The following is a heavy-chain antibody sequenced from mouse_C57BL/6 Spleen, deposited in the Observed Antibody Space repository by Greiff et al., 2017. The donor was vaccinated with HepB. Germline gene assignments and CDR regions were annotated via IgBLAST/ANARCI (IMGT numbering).Heavy chain of an antibody. Sequence: EVKLQESGPGLVKPSQSLSLTCSVTGYSITSGYYWNWIRQFPGNKLEWMGYISYDGSNNYNPSLKNRISITRDTSKNQFFLKLNSVTTEDTATYYCARAGYSNFYWYFDVWGTGTTVTVSS. J-gene: IGHJ1*03. D-gene: IGHD2-5*01. CDR1: GYSITSGYY. CDR3: ARAGYSNFYWYFDV. CDR2: ISYDGSN. V-gene: IGHV3-6*01.